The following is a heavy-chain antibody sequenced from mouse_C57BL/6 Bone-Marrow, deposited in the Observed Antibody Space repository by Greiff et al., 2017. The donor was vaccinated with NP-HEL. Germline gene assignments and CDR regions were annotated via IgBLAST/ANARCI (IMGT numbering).Heavy chain of an antibody. CDR2: IDPSDSYT. D-gene: IGHD2-3*01. J-gene: IGHJ1*03. CDR1: GYTFTSYW. V-gene: IGHV1-59*01. CDR3: ARQGDGCV. Sequence: QVQLQQPGAELVRPGTSVKLSCKASGYTFTSYWMHWVKQRPGQGLEWIGVIDPSDSYTNYNQKFKGKATLTVDTSSSTAYMQLSSLTSEDSAVYYCARQGDGCVWGTGTTVTVAS.